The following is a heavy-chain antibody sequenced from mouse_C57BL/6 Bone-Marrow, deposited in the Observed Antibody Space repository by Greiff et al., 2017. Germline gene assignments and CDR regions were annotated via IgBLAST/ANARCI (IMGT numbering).Heavy chain of an antibody. D-gene: IGHD1-1*01. V-gene: IGHV1-82*01. Sequence: QVQLQQSGPELVKPGASVKISCKASGYAFSSSWMNWVKQRPGKGLEWIGRIYPGDGDTNYNGKFKGKATLTADKSSSTAYMQLSSLTSEDSAVXFCAGGFIATVAWGQGTSVTVSS. CDR2: IYPGDGDT. CDR1: GYAFSSSW. J-gene: IGHJ4*01. CDR3: AGGFIATVA.